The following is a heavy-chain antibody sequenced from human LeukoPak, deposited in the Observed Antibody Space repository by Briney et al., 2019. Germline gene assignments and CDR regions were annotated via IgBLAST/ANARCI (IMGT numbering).Heavy chain of an antibody. CDR3: ARHGRYCSSTSCYLDY. CDR1: GGSISSYY. J-gene: IGHJ4*02. V-gene: IGHV4-59*08. Sequence: PSETLSLTCTVSGGSISSYYWSWIRQPPGKGLEWIGYIYYSGSTNYNPSLKSRVTISIDTSKNQFSLKLSSVTAADTAVYYCARHGRYCSSTSCYLDYWGQGTLVTASS. D-gene: IGHD2-2*01. CDR2: IYYSGST.